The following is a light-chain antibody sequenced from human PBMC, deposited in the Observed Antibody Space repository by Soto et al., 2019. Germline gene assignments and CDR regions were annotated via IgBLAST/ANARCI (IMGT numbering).Light chain of an antibody. CDR1: QSISNW. J-gene: IGKJ1*01. CDR2: DAS. V-gene: IGKV1-5*01. Sequence: DIQMTQSPSTLSASVGDRVTITCRASQSISNWLAWYQQKPGKAPKVLIYDASSLESGVPSRFSGSGSGTEFTLTIRCLQPDDFATYYGQQYSSYLWTVGQGTKVEIK. CDR3: QQYSSYLWT.